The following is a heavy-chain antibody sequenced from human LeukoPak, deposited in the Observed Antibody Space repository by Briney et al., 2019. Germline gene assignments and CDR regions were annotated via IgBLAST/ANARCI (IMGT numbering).Heavy chain of an antibody. V-gene: IGHV4-4*07. CDR1: GGSISSYY. J-gene: IGHJ4*02. D-gene: IGHD6-13*01. Sequence: SETLSLTCTVSGGSISSYYWSWIRQPAGKGLEWIGRIYTSGSTNYNPSLKSRVTISVDTSKNQFSLKLSSVTAADTAVYYCTRDRAAYSSSLLDYWGQGTLVTVSS. CDR2: IYTSGST. CDR3: TRDRAAYSSSLLDY.